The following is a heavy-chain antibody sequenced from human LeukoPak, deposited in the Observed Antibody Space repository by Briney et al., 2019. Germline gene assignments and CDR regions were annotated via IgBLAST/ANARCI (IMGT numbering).Heavy chain of an antibody. J-gene: IGHJ3*02. CDR1: GFTFSSYN. D-gene: IGHD6-13*01. CDR2: ITSGSSYR. CDR3: ARARYSSRYDAFDI. Sequence: GGSLRLSCAASGFTFSSYNMNWVRQAPGKGLEWVSSITSGSSYRFYADSVKGRFTISRDNAKNSLYLQMNSLRAEDTAVYYCARARYSSRYDAFDIWGQGTMVTVSS. V-gene: IGHV3-21*01.